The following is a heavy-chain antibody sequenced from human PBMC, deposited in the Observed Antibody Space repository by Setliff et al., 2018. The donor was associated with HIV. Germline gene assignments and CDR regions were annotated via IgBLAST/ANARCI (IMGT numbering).Heavy chain of an antibody. V-gene: IGHV3-7*01. CDR1: GFTFSNAW. CDR3: AKDKIPSYASAWYGNYYFDY. Sequence: GGSLRLSCATSGFTFSNAWMSWVRQAPGKGLEWVASINQDGSEKYYVDSVKGRFTISRDNAQNSVHLQMNSLRPEDTAVYYCAKDKIPSYASAWYGNYYFDYWGQGTLVTVSS. D-gene: IGHD6-19*01. CDR2: INQDGSEK. J-gene: IGHJ4*02.